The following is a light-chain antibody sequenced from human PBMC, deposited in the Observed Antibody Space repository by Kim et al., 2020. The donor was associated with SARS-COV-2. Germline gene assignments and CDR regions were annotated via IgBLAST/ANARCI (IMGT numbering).Light chain of an antibody. V-gene: IGLV1-44*01. CDR1: SSNIGSNP. CDR2: TNN. CDR3: AAWDDSLNGVV. J-gene: IGLJ2*01. Sequence: ELTQPPSASGTPGQRVTISCSGSSSNIGSNPVNWYQQFAGTAPKLLIYTNNQWPSGVPDRFSGSKSGTSASLAISGLQSEDEADYYCAAWDDSLNGVVFGGGTKLTVL.